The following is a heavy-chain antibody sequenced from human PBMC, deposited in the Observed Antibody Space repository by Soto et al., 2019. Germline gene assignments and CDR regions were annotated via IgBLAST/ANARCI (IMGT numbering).Heavy chain of an antibody. Sequence: PVGSLRLSCVVSGFTFNIYWMHWVRQAPGKGLEGVSRIDNDGSATAYADSVKGRFTISRDNAKNTLFLQINTLRVDDKAVYYCARDNWNSYWGQGTLVTGSS. CDR1: GFTFNIYW. V-gene: IGHV3-74*01. CDR2: IDNDGSAT. J-gene: IGHJ4*02. CDR3: ARDNWNSY. D-gene: IGHD1-1*01.